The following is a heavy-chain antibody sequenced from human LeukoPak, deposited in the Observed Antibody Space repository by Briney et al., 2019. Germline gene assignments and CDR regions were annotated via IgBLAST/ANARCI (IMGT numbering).Heavy chain of an antibody. D-gene: IGHD6-13*01. J-gene: IGHJ6*02. V-gene: IGHV1-18*01. CDR1: GYTFTSYG. Sequence: ASVKVSCKASGYTFTSYGISWVRQAPGQGLEWMGWISGYNGDTNYAQNLQGRVTMTTDTSTSTAYMELRSLRSDDTAVYYCAREQQLAYYYGMDVWGQGTTVTVSS. CDR3: AREQQLAYYYGMDV. CDR2: ISGYNGDT.